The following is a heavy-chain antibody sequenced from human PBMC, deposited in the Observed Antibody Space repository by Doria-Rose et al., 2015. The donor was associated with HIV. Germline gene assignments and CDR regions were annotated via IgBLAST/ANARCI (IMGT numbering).Heavy chain of an antibody. CDR3: ARIKSSRWYHKYSFDF. J-gene: IGHJ4*02. V-gene: IGHV2-26*01. CDR2: IFSDDER. Sequence: QITLKESGPVLVKPTETLTLTCTVSGVSLSSPGMGVSWIRQPPGKALQWLANIFSDDERSYKTSRKSILTISRGTSRSQVVLTMTDMDAVDTATYYCARIKSSRWYHKYSFDFWGQGTLVIVSA. CDR1: GVSLSSPGMG. D-gene: IGHD6-13*01.